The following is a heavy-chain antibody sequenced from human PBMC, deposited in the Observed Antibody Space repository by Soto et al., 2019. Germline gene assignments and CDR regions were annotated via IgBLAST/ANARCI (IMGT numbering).Heavy chain of an antibody. J-gene: IGHJ5*02. D-gene: IGHD5-12*01. CDR3: ARYSGYEGLGFDP. CDR1: GGSISSGDYY. V-gene: IGHV4-30-4*01. CDR2: IYYRGST. Sequence: QVQLQESGPGLVKPSQTLSLTCTVSGGSISSGDYYWSWIRQPPGKGLEWIGYIYYRGSTYYNPSLKSRVTISVDTPKNQFSLKLGSVTADDAAVYYCARYSGYEGLGFDPWGQGTLVTVSS.